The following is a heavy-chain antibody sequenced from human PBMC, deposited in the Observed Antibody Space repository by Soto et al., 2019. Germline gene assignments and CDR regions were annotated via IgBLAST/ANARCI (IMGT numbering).Heavy chain of an antibody. CDR3: ARAAGGPYDH. V-gene: IGHV4-59*01. Sequence: SETLSLTCTVSGAPITINYWSWIRQAPGKGLEWIGYIYYSGSTTYNPSLKSRVTMSADTSKDQFSLKLNSVTAADTDVYYCARAAGGPYDHWGPGSLVTVSS. D-gene: IGHD2-15*01. CDR2: IYYSGST. J-gene: IGHJ4*01. CDR1: GAPITINY.